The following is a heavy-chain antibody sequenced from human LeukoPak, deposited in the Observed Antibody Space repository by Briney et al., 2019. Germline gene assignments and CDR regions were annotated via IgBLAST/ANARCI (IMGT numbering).Heavy chain of an antibody. J-gene: IGHJ4*02. CDR1: GGSISSGGYS. CDR3: ARHEFGYSLFDY. CDR2: IYHSGST. V-gene: IGHV4-30-2*01. D-gene: IGHD6-13*01. Sequence: SETLSLTCAVSGGSISSGGYSWSWIRQPPGKGLEWIGYIYHSGSTYYNPSLKSRVTISVDTSKNQFSLKLSSVTAADTAVYYCARHEFGYSLFDYWGQGTLVTVSS.